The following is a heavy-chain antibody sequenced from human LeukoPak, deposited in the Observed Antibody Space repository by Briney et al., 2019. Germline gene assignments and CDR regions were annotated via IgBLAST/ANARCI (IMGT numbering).Heavy chain of an antibody. CDR2: IYAGGTA. V-gene: IGHV4-4*07. CDR1: GGSISNYY. Sequence: SETLSLTCTVSGGSISNYYWSWIRQSAGKGLEWIGRIYAGGTANYNPSLKSRVTMSGDTSKNQLSLKLSSVTAADTAVYYCARVELISGSHLIFDYWGQGTLVTVSS. D-gene: IGHD3-10*01. CDR3: ARVELISGSHLIFDY. J-gene: IGHJ4*02.